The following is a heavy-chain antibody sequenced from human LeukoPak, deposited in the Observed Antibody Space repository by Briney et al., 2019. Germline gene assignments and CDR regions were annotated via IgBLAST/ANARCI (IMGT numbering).Heavy chain of an antibody. Sequence: GGSLRLSCAASGFTFSTYYMSWVRQAPGTGLEWVANIKQDGSEKYYVDSVKGRFTISRDNAKNSLYLQMNSLRGDDTAVYYCAKDGTSYYYIYYWGQGTLVTVSS. V-gene: IGHV3-7*01. CDR3: AKDGTSYYYIYY. D-gene: IGHD2/OR15-2a*01. CDR2: IKQDGSEK. J-gene: IGHJ4*02. CDR1: GFTFSTYY.